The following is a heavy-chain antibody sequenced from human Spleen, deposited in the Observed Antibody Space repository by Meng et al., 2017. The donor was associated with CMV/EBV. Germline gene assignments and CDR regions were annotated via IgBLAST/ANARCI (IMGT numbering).Heavy chain of an antibody. Sequence: SVSLGSYYWRWIRQPPGKGLEWIGYIYYSGSTNYNPSLKSRVTISVDTSKNQFSLKLSSVTAADTAVYYCAREGFVVVPAAMNNWFDPWGQGTLVTVSS. CDR3: AREGFVVVPAAMNNWFDP. V-gene: IGHV4-61*01. CDR1: SVSLGSYY. CDR2: IYYSGST. D-gene: IGHD2-2*01. J-gene: IGHJ5*02.